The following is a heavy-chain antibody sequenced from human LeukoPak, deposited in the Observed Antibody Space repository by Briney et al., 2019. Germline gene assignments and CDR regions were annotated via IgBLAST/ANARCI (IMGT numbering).Heavy chain of an antibody. CDR2: ISSSGSTI. V-gene: IGHV3-48*03. J-gene: IGHJ4*02. CDR3: ARGPGSGSPFDY. CDR1: GFTFSSYE. Sequence: GGSLRLSCAASGFTFSSYEMNWVRQAPEKGLEWVSYISSSGSTIYYADSVKGRFTISRDNAKNSLYLQMNSLRAEDTAVYYCARGPGSGSPFDYWGQGTLVSVSS. D-gene: IGHD3-10*01.